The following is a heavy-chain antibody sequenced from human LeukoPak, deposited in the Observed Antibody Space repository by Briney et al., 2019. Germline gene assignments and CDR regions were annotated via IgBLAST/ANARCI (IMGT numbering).Heavy chain of an antibody. J-gene: IGHJ4*02. CDR2: INTDGTKK. CDR3: ARDGGHWNDFDY. CDR1: GFTFRRFA. D-gene: IGHD1-1*01. Sequence: GTSLRLSCAASGFTFRRFAIHWVRQAPGKGLEWVAVINTDGTKKYYADSVKGRFTVSRDNSNNNVGLEMSRLTVEDTGDCARDGGHWNDFDYRGQGTLVTVSS. V-gene: IGHV3-30-3*01.